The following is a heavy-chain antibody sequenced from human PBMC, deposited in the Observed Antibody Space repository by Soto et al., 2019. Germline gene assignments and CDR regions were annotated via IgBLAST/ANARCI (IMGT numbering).Heavy chain of an antibody. J-gene: IGHJ4*02. CDR1: GVSLTTSGVG. D-gene: IGHD2-15*01. CDR3: AHRQRTVVVGAPFDL. V-gene: IGHV2-5*02. CDR2: IYWDDDK. Sequence: QITLRESGPPLVQPTQTLTLTCTLSGVSLTTSGVGVGWIRQPPGKALEWLALIYWDDDKRFSPSLKSRLATTRDTSKNQVVMTMTDMAPVDTAIYYCAHRQRTVVVGAPFDLWGQGSQVTVSS.